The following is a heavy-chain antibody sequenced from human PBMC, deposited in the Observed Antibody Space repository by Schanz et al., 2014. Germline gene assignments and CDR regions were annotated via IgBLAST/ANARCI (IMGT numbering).Heavy chain of an antibody. J-gene: IGHJ3*02. D-gene: IGHD5-12*01. CDR3: ARGGGPEDVFDI. CDR2: INGYNGHT. CDR1: GGTFSSDT. Sequence: QVQLVQSGGEMKKPGASVKVSCKASGGTFSSDTFSWVRQAPGQGLEWMGWINGYNGHTLYAQKFQGRVTMTTDTSTSTSYMELTSLRFDDTAVYYCARGGGPEDVFDIWGQGTILTVSS. V-gene: IGHV1-18*01.